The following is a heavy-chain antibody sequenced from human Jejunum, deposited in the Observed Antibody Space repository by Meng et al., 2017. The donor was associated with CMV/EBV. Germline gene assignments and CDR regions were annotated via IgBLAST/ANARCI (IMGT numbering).Heavy chain of an antibody. J-gene: IGHJ4*02. V-gene: IGHV1-18*01. CDR3: ARVEVGITSGDY. CDR2: INAYNGDT. CDR1: GYTFTNYG. D-gene: IGHD1-26*01. Sequence: QAQRVPSGGEVKTPGASVKVSCKASGYTFTNYGITWVRQAPGQGLEWMGWINAYNGDTNYAQTLQGRVTMTTDTSTSTAYMELRSLRSDDTAVYYCARVEVGITSGDYWGQGTLVTVSS.